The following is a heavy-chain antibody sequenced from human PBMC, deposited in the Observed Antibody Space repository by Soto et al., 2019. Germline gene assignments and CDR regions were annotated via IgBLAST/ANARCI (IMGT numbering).Heavy chain of an antibody. D-gene: IGHD1-26*01. CDR3: AKDMGRVGAPYDAFDI. J-gene: IGHJ3*02. CDR2: ISGSGGST. CDR1: GFTFSSYA. V-gene: IGHV3-23*01. Sequence: GGSLRLSCAASGFTFSSYAMSWVRQAPGKGLEWVSAISGSGGSTYYADSVKGRFTISRDNSKNTLYLQMNSLRAEDTAVYYCAKDMGRVGAPYDAFDIWGQGTRVTVSS.